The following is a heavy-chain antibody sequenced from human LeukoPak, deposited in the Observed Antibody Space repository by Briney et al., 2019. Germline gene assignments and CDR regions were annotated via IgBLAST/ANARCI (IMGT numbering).Heavy chain of an antibody. Sequence: LETLSLTCAVSGGSISSGGYSWSWIRQPPGKGLEWIGEINHSGSTNYNPSLKSRVTISVDTSKNQFSLKLSSVTAADTAVYYCAREMRYCSSTSCQKDYFDYWGQGTLVTVSS. CDR2: INHSGST. CDR1: GGSISSGGYS. CDR3: AREMRYCSSTSCQKDYFDY. J-gene: IGHJ4*02. V-gene: IGHV4-34*01. D-gene: IGHD2-2*01.